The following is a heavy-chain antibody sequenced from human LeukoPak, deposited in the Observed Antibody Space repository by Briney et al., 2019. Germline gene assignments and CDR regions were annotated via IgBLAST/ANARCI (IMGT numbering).Heavy chain of an antibody. Sequence: SSETLSLTCAVYGGSFSGYYWSWIRQPPGKGLEWIGEINHSGSTNYNPSLKSQVTMSVDTSKNQFSLKLSSVTAADTAVYYCARDGSGSYSKLDSWGQGTLVTVSS. CDR2: INHSGST. CDR3: ARDGSGSYSKLDS. J-gene: IGHJ4*02. D-gene: IGHD3-10*01. CDR1: GGSFSGYY. V-gene: IGHV4-34*01.